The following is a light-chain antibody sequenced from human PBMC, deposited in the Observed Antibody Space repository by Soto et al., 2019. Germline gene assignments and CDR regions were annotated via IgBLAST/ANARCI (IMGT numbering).Light chain of an antibody. V-gene: IGLV3-27*01. CDR3: YTAADNVWV. J-gene: IGLJ3*02. Sequence: SYELTQPSSVSVSPGQTARITCSGDVLAKKYARWFQQKPGQAPVLVIYKDSERPSGIPERLSGSSSGTTVTLTISGAQVEAEADYYCYTAADNVWVFGGGTKRTVL. CDR1: VLAKKY. CDR2: KDS.